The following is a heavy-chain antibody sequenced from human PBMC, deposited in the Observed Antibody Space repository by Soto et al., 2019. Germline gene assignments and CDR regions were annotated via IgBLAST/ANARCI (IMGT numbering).Heavy chain of an antibody. J-gene: IGHJ6*02. CDR3: VQSRCGGDCLQSYSSHSYYGLDV. CDR2: IYWEDDK. D-gene: IGHD2-21*02. V-gene: IGHV2-5*02. CDR1: GLSLSTTGVG. Sequence: QITLKESGPTLVKPTQTLTLTCTFSGLSLSTTGVGVGWIRQPPGKALEWLALIYWEDDKRYSPSLKSRLTIPKDTSKNQVVLTMTNMDPVDTATYYCVQSRCGGDCLQSYSSHSYYGLDVWGQGTTVTVSS.